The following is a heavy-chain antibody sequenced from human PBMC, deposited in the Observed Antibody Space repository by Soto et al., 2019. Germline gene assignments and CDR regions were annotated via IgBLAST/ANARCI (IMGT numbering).Heavy chain of an antibody. CDR2: ISYDGSNK. V-gene: IGHV3-30*18. CDR1: GFTFSSYG. CDR3: AKVLCRRGYSYGQYYFDY. D-gene: IGHD5-18*01. Sequence: GGSLRLSCAASGFTFSSYGMHWVRQAPGKGLEWVAVISYDGSNKYYADSVKGRFTISRDNSKNTLYLQMNSLRAEDTAVYYCAKVLCRRGYSYGQYYFDYWGQGTLVTVSS. J-gene: IGHJ4*02.